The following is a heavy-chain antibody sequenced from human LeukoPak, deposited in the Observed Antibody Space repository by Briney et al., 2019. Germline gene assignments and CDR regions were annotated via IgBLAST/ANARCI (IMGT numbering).Heavy chain of an antibody. V-gene: IGHV4-4*02. Sequence: KPSGTLSLTCAVSGGSISSSNWWSWVRQPPGKGLEWIGEIYHSGSTNYNPSLKSRVTISVDTSKNQFSLKLSSVTAADTAVYYCARECSSTSCYEDYWGQGTLVTVSS. CDR1: GGSISSSNW. CDR2: IYHSGST. J-gene: IGHJ4*02. D-gene: IGHD2-2*01. CDR3: ARECSSTSCYEDY.